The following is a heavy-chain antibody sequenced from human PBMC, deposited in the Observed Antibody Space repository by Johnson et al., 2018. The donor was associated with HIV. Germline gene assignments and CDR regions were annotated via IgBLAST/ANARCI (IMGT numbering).Heavy chain of an antibody. J-gene: IGHJ3*02. CDR2: IKYDGSGK. Sequence: VQLVESGGGLVQPGGSLRLSCAASGFIFSGYWMNWVRQAPGKGLEWVAGIKYDGSGKFCVDSVKGRFTISRDNAKDSLFLQMNSLRAEDTAVDYGAREGEWELLPGAFDIWGQGTMVTVSS. V-gene: IGHV3-7*03. D-gene: IGHD1-26*01. CDR3: AREGEWELLPGAFDI. CDR1: GFIFSGYW.